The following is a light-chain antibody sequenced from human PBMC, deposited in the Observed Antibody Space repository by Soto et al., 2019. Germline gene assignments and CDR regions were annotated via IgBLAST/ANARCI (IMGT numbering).Light chain of an antibody. CDR3: QQYGS. CDR1: QSVSSSY. CDR2: GAS. Sequence: ENLLTQSPDTLSLSAGERATLFCRASQSVSSSYLAWYQQKPGQAPRLLIYGASSRATGIPDRFSGSGSGTDFTLTIRRLEPEDFAVYYCQQYGSFGGGTKVEIK. V-gene: IGKV3-20*01. J-gene: IGKJ4*01.